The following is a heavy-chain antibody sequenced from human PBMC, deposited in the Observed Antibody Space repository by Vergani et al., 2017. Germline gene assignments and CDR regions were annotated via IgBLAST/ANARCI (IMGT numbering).Heavy chain of an antibody. CDR1: GYTFTGYY. CDR3: AREFGARWLHLFDY. CDR2: INPNSGGT. V-gene: IGHV1-2*02. J-gene: IGHJ4*02. Sequence: QVQLVQSGAEVKKPGASVKVSCKASGYTFTGYYMHWVRQAPGQGLERMGWINPNSGGTNYAQKFQGRVTMTRDTSISTAYMELSRLRSEDTAVYYCAREFGARWLHLFDYWGQGTLVTVSS. D-gene: IGHD5-24*01.